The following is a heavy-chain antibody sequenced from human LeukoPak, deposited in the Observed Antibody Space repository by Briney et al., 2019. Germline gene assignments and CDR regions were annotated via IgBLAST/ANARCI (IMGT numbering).Heavy chain of an antibody. V-gene: IGHV3-33*01. CDR2: IGYDGSNK. Sequence: GGSLRLSCAASGFTFSSYGMHWVRQAPGKGLEWVAVIGYDGSNKYYADSVKGRFTISRDNSKNTLYLQMNSLRAEDTAVYYCASGGNYYYYGMDVWGQGTTVTVSS. D-gene: IGHD1-26*01. CDR3: ASGGNYYYYGMDV. J-gene: IGHJ6*02. CDR1: GFTFSSYG.